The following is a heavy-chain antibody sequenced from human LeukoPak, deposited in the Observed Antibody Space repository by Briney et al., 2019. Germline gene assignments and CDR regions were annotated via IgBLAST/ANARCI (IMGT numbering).Heavy chain of an antibody. CDR2: ISGSGGST. CDR3: AKDRAYYSDSSGYYLVRAYDY. V-gene: IGHV3-23*01. CDR1: GFTFSDYY. J-gene: IGHJ4*02. D-gene: IGHD3-22*01. Sequence: GGSLRLSCAASGFTFSDYYMSWVRQAPGKGLEWVSGISGSGGSTFYADSVKGRFTISRDNSKNTLYLQMNSLRAEDTAVYYCAKDRAYYSDSSGYYLVRAYDYWGQGTLVTVSS.